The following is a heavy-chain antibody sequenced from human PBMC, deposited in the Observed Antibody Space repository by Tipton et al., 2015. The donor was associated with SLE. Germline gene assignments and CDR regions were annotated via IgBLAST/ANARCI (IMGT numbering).Heavy chain of an antibody. J-gene: IGHJ4*02. Sequence: TLSLTCSVSGDSITSYYWSWFRQSTGRGLEWIGRVYSSGSANYNPALISRVSMSVDISKNQFFLTLRSAAAADTAVYFCARGDVDWGQGTLVTVSS. V-gene: IGHV4-4*07. CDR2: VYSSGSA. CDR3: ARGDVD. D-gene: IGHD5-24*01. CDR1: GDSITSYY.